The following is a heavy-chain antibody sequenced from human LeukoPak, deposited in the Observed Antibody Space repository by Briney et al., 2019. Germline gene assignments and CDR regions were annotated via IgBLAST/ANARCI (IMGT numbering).Heavy chain of an antibody. D-gene: IGHD2-8*01. CDR3: ATGKIDCTNGVCYTYYFDY. CDR1: GGTFSSYA. J-gene: IGHJ4*02. CDR2: IIPILGIA. Sequence: ASVKVSCKASGGTFSSYAISWVRQAPGQGLEWMGRIIPILGIANYAQKFQGRVTMTEDTSTDTAYMELSSLRSEDTAVYYCATGKIDCTNGVCYTYYFDYWGQGTLVTVSS. V-gene: IGHV1-69*04.